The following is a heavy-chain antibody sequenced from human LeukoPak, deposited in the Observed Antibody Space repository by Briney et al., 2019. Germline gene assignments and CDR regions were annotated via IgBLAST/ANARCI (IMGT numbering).Heavy chain of an antibody. CDR2: TSSSGTYI. Sequence: GSLRLSCAASGFTFSSYSMNWVRQAPGKGLEWVASTSSSGTYIYYADSVKGRFTISRDNAKNSLYLQMNSLRAEDTAVYYCARVGSTGNLRFDYRGQGALVTVSS. CDR3: ARVGSTGNLRFDY. V-gene: IGHV3-21*01. D-gene: IGHD3/OR15-3a*01. CDR1: GFTFSSYS. J-gene: IGHJ4*02.